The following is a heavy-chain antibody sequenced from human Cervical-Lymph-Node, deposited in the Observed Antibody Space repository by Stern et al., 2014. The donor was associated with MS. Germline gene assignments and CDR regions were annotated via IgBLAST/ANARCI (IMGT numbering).Heavy chain of an antibody. D-gene: IGHD1-26*01. CDR2: IYLGDADT. Sequence: EVHLVESGAEMKKPGESLKISCKGSGYSFTLYWIGWVRQMPGKGLEWMGVIYLGDADTKFSPSFQGQVTISADKSISTTYLQWSSLKASDAAMYYCAALVRGSYFYWGQGTLVTVSS. J-gene: IGHJ4*02. CDR3: AALVRGSYFY. V-gene: IGHV5-51*01. CDR1: GYSFTLYW.